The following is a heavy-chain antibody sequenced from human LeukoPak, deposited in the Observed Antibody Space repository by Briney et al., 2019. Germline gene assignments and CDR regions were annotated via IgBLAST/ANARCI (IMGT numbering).Heavy chain of an antibody. Sequence: GGSLRLSCAASRFTFSSSWMSWVRQAPGKGLEWVANIKQDGSEKYYVDSVKGRFIISRDNAKNSLYLQMNSLRAEDTAVYYCARVRIGGAVDWGQGTLVTVSS. V-gene: IGHV3-7*01. J-gene: IGHJ4*02. CDR3: ARVRIGGAVD. CDR1: RFTFSSSW. CDR2: IKQDGSEK. D-gene: IGHD1-26*01.